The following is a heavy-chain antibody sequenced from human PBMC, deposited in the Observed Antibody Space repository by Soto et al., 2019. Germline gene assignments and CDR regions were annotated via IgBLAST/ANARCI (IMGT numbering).Heavy chain of an antibody. CDR2: ITSDGKSK. CDR3: ARESGHCRLKWFDP. J-gene: IGHJ5*02. Sequence: VHLVESGGGLVQPGGSLRLSCAASGFNFTNHWMHWVRQAPGKGLVWVSRITSDGKSKAYAESVKGRFAISRDNAKHSFYLQMNGLTVEDTAVYYCARESGHCRLKWFDPWGQGTLVTVSS. V-gene: IGHV3-74*01. CDR1: GFNFTNHW.